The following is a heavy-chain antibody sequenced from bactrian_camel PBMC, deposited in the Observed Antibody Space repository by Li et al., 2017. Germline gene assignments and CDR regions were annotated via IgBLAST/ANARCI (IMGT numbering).Heavy chain of an antibody. J-gene: IGHJ6*01. CDR2: IATREGRT. D-gene: IGHD2*01. V-gene: IGHV3S1*01. Sequence: HVQLVESGGGSVQAGGSLRLSCAVSVSSANDYCLGWFRQNPGKERERVAVIATREGRTLYEDSLKGRFTISKDNAKNILYLQMDNLKPEDSATHRCAASWDVTAREALGNIVRPEFGYWGDGTQVTVS. CDR1: VSSANDYC. CDR3: AASWDVTAREALGNIVRPEFGY.